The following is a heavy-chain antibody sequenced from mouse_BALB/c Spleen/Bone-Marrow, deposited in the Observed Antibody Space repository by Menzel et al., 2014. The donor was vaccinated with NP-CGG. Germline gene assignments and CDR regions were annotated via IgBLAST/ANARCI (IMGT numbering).Heavy chain of an antibody. Sequence: VQLQQSGAELAKPGASVKMSCKASGYTFTSYWMHWVKQRPGQGPEWIGYINPSTGYTEYNQKFKDKATLTADKSSSTAYMQLSSLTSEDSAVYYCARSAPWDGFAYWGQGTLVTVSA. CDR1: GYTFTSYW. V-gene: IGHV1-7*01. J-gene: IGHJ3*01. D-gene: IGHD4-1*01. CDR3: ARSAPWDGFAY. CDR2: INPSTGYT.